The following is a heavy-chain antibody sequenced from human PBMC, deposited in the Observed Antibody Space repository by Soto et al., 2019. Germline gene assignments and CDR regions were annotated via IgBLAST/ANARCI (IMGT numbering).Heavy chain of an antibody. Sequence: PGGSLRLSCRGSGFLFSTSTMTWVRQAPGKGLEWVSSISKTSSNIYYADSVKGRFTVSRDNAERSLFLHMNSLRAEDTAVYCRGRDLGEMYAIWGQGTLVTVSS. CDR1: GFLFSTST. CDR2: ISKTSSNI. J-gene: IGHJ4*02. V-gene: IGHV3-21*01. CDR3: GRDLGEMYAI. D-gene: IGHD2-8*01.